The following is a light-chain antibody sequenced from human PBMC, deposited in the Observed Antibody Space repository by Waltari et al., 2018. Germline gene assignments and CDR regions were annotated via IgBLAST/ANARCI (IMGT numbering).Light chain of an antibody. Sequence: DIQMTQSPSSLSASVGDRFTITCRASQSIAGRVHWYQQKPGIAPKLLIHAASTLQSGVPPRCSGSGSGTDFTLTISSLQPEDFSTYYCQQSYSAPRTFGQGTKLDIK. CDR1: QSIAGR. CDR3: QQSYSAPRT. J-gene: IGKJ2*01. CDR2: AAS. V-gene: IGKV1-39*01.